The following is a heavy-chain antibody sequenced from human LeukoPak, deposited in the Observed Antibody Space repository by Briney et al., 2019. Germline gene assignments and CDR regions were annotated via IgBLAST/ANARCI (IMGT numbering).Heavy chain of an antibody. D-gene: IGHD5-12*01. V-gene: IGHV4-59*01. Sequence: PSETLSLTCTVSGGSISSYYWSWIRQPPGKGLEWIGYIYYSGSTNYNPSLKSRVTISVDTSKNQFSLKLSSVTAADTAVYYCARVVRSIYSGYDQGIDYWGQGTLVTVSS. J-gene: IGHJ4*02. CDR2: IYYSGST. CDR1: GGSISSYY. CDR3: ARVVRSIYSGYDQGIDY.